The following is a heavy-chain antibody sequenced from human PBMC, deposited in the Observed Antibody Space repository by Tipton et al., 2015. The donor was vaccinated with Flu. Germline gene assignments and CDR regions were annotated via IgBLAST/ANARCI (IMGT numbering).Heavy chain of an antibody. CDR3: ASLDGIVGATTTDY. V-gene: IGHV3-48*03. J-gene: IGHJ4*02. CDR2: ISSSGSTI. Sequence: CAASGFTLSSYEMNWVRQAPGKGLEWVSYISSSGSTIYYADSVKGRFTISRDNAKNSLYLQMNSLRAEDTAVYYCASLDGIVGATTTDYWGQGTLVTVSS. CDR1: GFTLSSYE. D-gene: IGHD1-26*01.